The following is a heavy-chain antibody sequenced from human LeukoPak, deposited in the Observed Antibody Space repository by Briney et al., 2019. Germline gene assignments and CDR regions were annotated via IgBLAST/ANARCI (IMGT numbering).Heavy chain of an antibody. CDR2: IYYSGST. D-gene: IGHD2-15*01. CDR1: GGSISSYY. Sequence: SETLSLTCTVSGGSISSYYWSWIRQPPGKGLEWIGYIYYSGSTYYNPSLKSRVTISVDTSKNQFSLKLSSVTAADTAVYYCASFLGYCSGGSCYSWDYWGQGTLVTVSS. J-gene: IGHJ4*02. CDR3: ASFLGYCSGGSCYSWDY. V-gene: IGHV4-59*06.